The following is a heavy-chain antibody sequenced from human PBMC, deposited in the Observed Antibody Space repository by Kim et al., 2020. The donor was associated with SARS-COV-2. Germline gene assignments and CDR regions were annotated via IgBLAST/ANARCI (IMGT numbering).Heavy chain of an antibody. V-gene: IGHV3-23*01. D-gene: IGHD3-16*01. CDR3: AKDARGLGEGGLDS. Sequence: GGSLRLSCVASGFTFSNHAMNWVRQAPGKGLEWLSHIASNRGGTWSADSVKGRVTISRDNSKNTVYLEMRSLRAEDTAAYYCAKDARGLGEGGLDSW. CDR1: GFTFSNHA. CDR2: IASNRGGT. J-gene: IGHJ5*01.